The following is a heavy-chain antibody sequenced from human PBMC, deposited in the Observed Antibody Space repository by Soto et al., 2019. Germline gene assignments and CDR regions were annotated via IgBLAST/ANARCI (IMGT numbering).Heavy chain of an antibody. D-gene: IGHD6-6*01. J-gene: IGHJ4*02. CDR1: GGSISSGGYY. V-gene: IGHV4-31*03. Sequence: SETLSLTCTVSGGSISSGGYYWSWIRQRPGKGLEWIGYIYYDGSTYYNPSLKSRITISVDTSKNQFSLKLSSVTAADTAVYYCARYYSNSVYYFDYWGQGTLVTVSS. CDR3: ARYYSNSVYYFDY. CDR2: IYYDGST.